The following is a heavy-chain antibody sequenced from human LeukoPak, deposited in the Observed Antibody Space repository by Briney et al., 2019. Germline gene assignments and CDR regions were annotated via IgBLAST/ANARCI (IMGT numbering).Heavy chain of an antibody. V-gene: IGHV3-48*01. Sequence: GSLRLSCAASGFTFSSHSMNWVRQAPGKGLEWVSYISSSSSTIYYADSVKGRFTISRDNAKNSLYLQMNSLRAEDTAVYYCARGAYYYEDWGQGTLVTVSS. CDR3: ARGAYYYED. CDR2: ISSSSSTI. J-gene: IGHJ4*02. D-gene: IGHD3-22*01. CDR1: GFTFSSHS.